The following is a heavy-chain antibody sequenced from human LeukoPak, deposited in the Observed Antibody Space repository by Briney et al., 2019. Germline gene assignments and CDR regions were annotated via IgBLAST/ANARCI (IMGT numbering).Heavy chain of an antibody. CDR2: ISSSSGTI. J-gene: IGHJ3*02. D-gene: IGHD4-17*01. Sequence: GGSLRLSCAASGFTFTTYNMNWVRQAPGKGLEWVSYISSSSGTIYYADSVKGRFTISRDNAKNSLYLQMNSLRDEDTAVYYCARDFYGDWAFDIWGQGTMVTVSS. V-gene: IGHV3-48*02. CDR1: GFTFTTYN. CDR3: ARDFYGDWAFDI.